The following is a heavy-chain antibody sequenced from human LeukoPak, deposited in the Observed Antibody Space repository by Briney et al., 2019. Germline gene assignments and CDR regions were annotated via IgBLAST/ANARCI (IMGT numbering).Heavy chain of an antibody. CDR3: ARGTFGGVIVTPSGGY. Sequence: TGGSLRLSCAASGFTFSSYEMNWVRQAPGKGLEWVSYIGSSGSTTYYADSVKGRFSISRDNAKNSLYLQMNSLRAEDTAVYYCARGTFGGVIVTPSGGYWGQGTLVTVSS. CDR1: GFTFSSYE. V-gene: IGHV3-48*03. CDR2: IGSSGSTT. J-gene: IGHJ4*02. D-gene: IGHD3-16*02.